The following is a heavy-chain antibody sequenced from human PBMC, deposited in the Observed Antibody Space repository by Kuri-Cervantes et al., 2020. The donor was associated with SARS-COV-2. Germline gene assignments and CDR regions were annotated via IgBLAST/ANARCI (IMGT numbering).Heavy chain of an antibody. D-gene: IGHD3-10*02. CDR3: ARFEMYGDDAFDI. V-gene: IGHV4-30-4*08. J-gene: IGHJ3*02. CDR2: IYYSGST. Sequence: SETLSLTCTVSGGSISSGDYYWSWIRQPPGKGLEWIGYIYYSGSTYYNPSLKSRVTISADTSKNQFSLKLSSVTAADTAVYYCARFEMYGDDAFDIWGQGTMVTVSS. CDR1: GGSISSGDYY.